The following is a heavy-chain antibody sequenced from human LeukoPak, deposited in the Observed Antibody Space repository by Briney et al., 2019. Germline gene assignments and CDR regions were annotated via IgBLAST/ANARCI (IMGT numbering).Heavy chain of an antibody. CDR2: INWNGGST. J-gene: IGHJ4*02. V-gene: IGHV3-20*04. CDR1: GFTFDDYG. CDR3: AREEYSTAGGAIDY. D-gene: IGHD6-6*01. Sequence: PGGSLRLSCAASGFTFDDYGMSWVRQAPGKGLEWVSGINWNGGSTGYADSVKGRFTIPRDNAKNSLYLQMNSLRAEDTALYYCAREEYSTAGGAIDYWGQGTLVTVSS.